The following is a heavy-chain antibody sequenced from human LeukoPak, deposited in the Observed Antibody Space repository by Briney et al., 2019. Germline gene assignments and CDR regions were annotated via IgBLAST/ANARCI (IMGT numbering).Heavy chain of an antibody. J-gene: IGHJ3*02. CDR1: GFTFSSYA. CDR3: ARDRDYGDSPDAFDI. Sequence: GGSLRLACAASGFTFSSYAINWVRQAPGKGLEWVSAITGSGGTTYFADSVKGRFTISRDNSKNTVYLQMNSLRAEDTAVYYCARDRDYGDSPDAFDIWGQGTMVTVSS. D-gene: IGHD4-17*01. CDR2: ITGSGGTT. V-gene: IGHV3-23*01.